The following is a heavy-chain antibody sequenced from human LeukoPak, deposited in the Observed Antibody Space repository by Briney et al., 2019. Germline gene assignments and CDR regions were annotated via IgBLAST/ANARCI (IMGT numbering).Heavy chain of an antibody. J-gene: IGHJ4*02. CDR2: ISYDGSKN. CDR1: GFTVSSNY. V-gene: IGHV3-30-3*02. D-gene: IGHD5-24*01. CDR3: AKGKDGFNYEDY. Sequence: GGSLRLSCAASGFTVSSNYMSWVRQAPSKGLEWVAVISYDGSKNYYADSVKGRFTISRDNSKNTLYLQLNTLRADDTAVYYCAKGKDGFNYEDYWGQGTLVTVSS.